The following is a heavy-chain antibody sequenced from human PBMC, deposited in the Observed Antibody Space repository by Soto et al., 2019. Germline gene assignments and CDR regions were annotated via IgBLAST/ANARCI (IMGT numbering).Heavy chain of an antibody. J-gene: IGHJ5*02. CDR2: ISAYNGNT. Sequence: QVQLVQSGAEVKKPGASVKVSCKASGYTFTSYGISWVRQAPGQGLEWMGWISAYNGNTNYAQKLKGRVTMTTATSTSTAYIELRSLRSNDTAVYYCARDLDDFGLFDPWGQGTLVTVSS. V-gene: IGHV1-18*01. D-gene: IGHD3-3*01. CDR3: ARDLDDFGLFDP. CDR1: GYTFTSYG.